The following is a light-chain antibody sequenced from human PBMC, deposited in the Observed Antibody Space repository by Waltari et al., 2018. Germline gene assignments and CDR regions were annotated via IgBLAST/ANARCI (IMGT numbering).Light chain of an antibody. CDR2: AAS. CDR3: QQYSDWPPLT. V-gene: IGKV3-15*01. Sequence: EILMMQSPGTLSVSPGETATLSCRASQSLSRNLAWYQLKPGQAPRLLSYAASTRATGIPARLSGSGSGTEFTLTISSLQSEDFAVYYCQQYSDWPPLTFGGGTKVEIK. J-gene: IGKJ4*01. CDR1: QSLSRN.